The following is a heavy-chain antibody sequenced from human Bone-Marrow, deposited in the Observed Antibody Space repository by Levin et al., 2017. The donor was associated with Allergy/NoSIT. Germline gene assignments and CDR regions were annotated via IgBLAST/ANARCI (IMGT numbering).Heavy chain of an antibody. CDR2: INPNSGGA. CDR3: AREYCSSSTCYDSRWFGP. J-gene: IGHJ5*02. D-gene: IGHD2-2*01. CDR1: GYTFTGYY. V-gene: IGHV1-2*06. Sequence: GASVKVSCKASGYTFTGYYIHWVRQAPGQGLEWMGRINPNSGGANSEQRFQGRVTMTRDTSISTAYMELSRLRSDDTAVYYCAREYCSSSTCYDSRWFGPWGQGTLVTVSS.